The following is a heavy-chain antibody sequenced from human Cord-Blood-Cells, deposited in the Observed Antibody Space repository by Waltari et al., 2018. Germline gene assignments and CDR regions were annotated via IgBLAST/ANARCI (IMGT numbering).Heavy chain of an antibody. Sequence: QLQLQASGPGLVKPSETLSLTCTVSGGSISSSSYYWGWLRQPPGKGLEWIGSIYYSGSTYYNPSLKSRVTISVDTSKNQFSLKLSSVIAADTAVYYCARPHSSSDAFDIWGQGTMVTVSS. J-gene: IGHJ3*02. D-gene: IGHD6-6*01. CDR1: GGSISSSSYY. CDR2: IYYSGST. CDR3: ARPHSSSDAFDI. V-gene: IGHV4-39*01.